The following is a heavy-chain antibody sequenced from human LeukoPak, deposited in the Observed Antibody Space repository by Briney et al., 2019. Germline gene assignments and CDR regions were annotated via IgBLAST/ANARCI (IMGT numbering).Heavy chain of an antibody. Sequence: ASVKVSCKASGYTFTSYDINWVRQAPGQGLEWMGWMNPNSGNTGYAQKFQGRVTMTRNTSISTAYMELSSLRSEDTAVYYCARDTETDTANWFDPWGQGTLVTVSS. CDR1: GYTFTSYD. CDR3: ARDTETDTANWFDP. D-gene: IGHD5-18*01. V-gene: IGHV1-8*01. J-gene: IGHJ5*02. CDR2: MNPNSGNT.